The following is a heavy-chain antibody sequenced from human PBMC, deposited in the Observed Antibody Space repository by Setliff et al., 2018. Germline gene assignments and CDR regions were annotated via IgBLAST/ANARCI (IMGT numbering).Heavy chain of an antibody. Sequence: PGGSLRLSCAPSGFTFSSYAMSWVRQAPGKGLEWVSAILGNGGSTYSADSVKGRFTISRDNAKKSVDLQMNSLRAEDTAVYYCATKAVAGTGGQGTLVTVSS. CDR1: GFTFSSYA. V-gene: IGHV3-23*01. D-gene: IGHD6-19*01. CDR2: ILGNGGST. CDR3: ATKAVAGT. J-gene: IGHJ4*02.